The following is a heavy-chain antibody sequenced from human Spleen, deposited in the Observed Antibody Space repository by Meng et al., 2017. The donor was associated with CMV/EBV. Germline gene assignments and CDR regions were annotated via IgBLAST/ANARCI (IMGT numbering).Heavy chain of an antibody. Sequence: GESLKISCAASGFTFSTYGMHWVRQAPGKGLEWVASVRYDGNFEYYADSVRGRFTVSRDNSENTLYLRMSSLRAEDTALYYRAKDLWSYRSGTYYYFDYWGQGTLVTVSS. D-gene: IGHD3-10*01. CDR1: GFTFSTYG. CDR2: VRYDGNFE. J-gene: IGHJ4*02. V-gene: IGHV3-30*02. CDR3: AKDLWSYRSGTYYYFDY.